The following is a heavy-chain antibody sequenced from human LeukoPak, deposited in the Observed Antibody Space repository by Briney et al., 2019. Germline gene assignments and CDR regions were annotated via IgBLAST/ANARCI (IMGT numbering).Heavy chain of an antibody. J-gene: IGHJ1*01. V-gene: IGHV3-53*01. CDR2: IYSGGST. CDR3: ARDGYSAEYFQH. CDR1: GFIVSSNY. Sequence: GGSLRLSCAASGFIVSSNYMSWVRQAPGEGLEWVSIIYSGGSTFYADSVKGRFTISRDNFKNTLYLQMNSLRAEDTAVYYCARDGYSAEYFQHWGQGTLVTVSS. D-gene: IGHD5-24*01.